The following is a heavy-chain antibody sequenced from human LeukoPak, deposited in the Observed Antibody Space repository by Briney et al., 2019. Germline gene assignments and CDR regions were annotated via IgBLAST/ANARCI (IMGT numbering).Heavy chain of an antibody. V-gene: IGHV3-66*01. CDR3: ARATTTVTPIDY. D-gene: IGHD4-17*01. CDR1: GFTVSSNY. Sequence: GGSLRLSCAASGFTVSSNYMNWVRQAPGKGLEWVSVIYTIGSTYYADSVKGRFTISRDNSKNTLYLQMNSLRAEDTAVYYCARATTTVTPIDYWGQGTLVTVSS. J-gene: IGHJ4*02. CDR2: IYTIGST.